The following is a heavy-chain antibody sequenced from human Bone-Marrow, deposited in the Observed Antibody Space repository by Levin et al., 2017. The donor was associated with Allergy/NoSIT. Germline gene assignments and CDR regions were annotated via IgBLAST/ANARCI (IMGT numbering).Heavy chain of an antibody. V-gene: IGHV3-30*18. Sequence: AGGSLRLSCAASGFTFSSYGMHWVRQAPGKGLEWVAVISYDGSNKYYADSVKGRFTISRDNSKNTLYLQMNSLRAEDTAVYYGAKDPTIYCSGGSCYDYWGQGTLVTVSS. CDR1: GFTFSSYG. D-gene: IGHD2-15*01. J-gene: IGHJ4*02. CDR3: AKDPTIYCSGGSCYDY. CDR2: ISYDGSNK.